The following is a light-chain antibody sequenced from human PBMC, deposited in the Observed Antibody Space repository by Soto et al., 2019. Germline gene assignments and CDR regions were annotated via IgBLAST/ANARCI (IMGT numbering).Light chain of an antibody. CDR3: KQYGSSGT. CDR1: QSVSSN. CDR2: GAS. J-gene: IGKJ1*01. V-gene: IGKV3-20*01. Sequence: EIVRTQSPATLSVSPGERATLSCRARQSVSSNLAWYQQKPGQAPRLLIYGASNRATGIPDRFSGSGSGTDFTLTSRRLEPEDFAVYYCKQYGSSGTCGQGTKVDI.